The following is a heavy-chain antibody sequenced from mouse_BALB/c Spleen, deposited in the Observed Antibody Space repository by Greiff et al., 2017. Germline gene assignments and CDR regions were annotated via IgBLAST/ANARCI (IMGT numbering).Heavy chain of an antibody. Sequence: EVQLVESGGGLVKPGGSLKLSCAASGFTFSDYYMYWVRQTPEKRLEWVATISDGGSYTYYPDSVKGRFTISRDNAKNNLYLQMSSLKSEDTAMYYCARDRATVVATRGGFAYWGQGTLVTVSA. CDR2: ISDGGSYT. V-gene: IGHV5-4*02. CDR3: ARDRATVVATRGGFAY. D-gene: IGHD1-1*01. J-gene: IGHJ3*01. CDR1: GFTFSDYY.